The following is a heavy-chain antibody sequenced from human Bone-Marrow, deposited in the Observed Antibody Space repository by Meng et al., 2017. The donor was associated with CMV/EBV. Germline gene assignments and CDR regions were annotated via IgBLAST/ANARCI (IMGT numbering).Heavy chain of an antibody. CDR1: GFTFSNYG. CDR2: IKSKTDGGTT. D-gene: IGHD3-3*01. CDR3: TTETPITIFGVVSLDY. V-gene: IGHV3-15*01. Sequence: GESLKISCAASGFTFSNYGMHWVRQAPGKGLEWVGRIKSKTDGGTTDYAAPVKGRFTISRDDSKNTLYLQMNSLKTEDTAAYYCTTETPITIFGVVSLDYWGQGTLVTVYS. J-gene: IGHJ4*02.